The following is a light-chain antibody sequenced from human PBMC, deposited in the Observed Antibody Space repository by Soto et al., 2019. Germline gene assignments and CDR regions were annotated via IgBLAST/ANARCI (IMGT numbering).Light chain of an antibody. J-gene: IGLJ2*01. CDR1: SSDVGSYNL. V-gene: IGLV2-23*02. Sequence: QSALTQPASVSGSPGQSITISCTGTSSDVGSYNLVSWYQQYPGKAPTLMIYEVKKRPSGVPNRFSGSKSGNAASLTISGLQTEDEADYYCCSYAGSNTGVFGGGTKLTVL. CDR2: EVK. CDR3: CSYAGSNTGV.